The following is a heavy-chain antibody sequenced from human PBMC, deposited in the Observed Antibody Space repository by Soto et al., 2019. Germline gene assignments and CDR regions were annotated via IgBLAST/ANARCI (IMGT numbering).Heavy chain of an antibody. Sequence: QVQLQESGPGLVKPSQTLSLTCTVSGGSISSSNYYWSWIRQHPGKGLEWIGNINYSGSTYYNPSRKSRVTTSVDTSKNQFSMRLSSVTAADTAVYFCARVKYSYMDVWGKGTTVTVSS. J-gene: IGHJ6*03. CDR1: GGSISSSNYY. V-gene: IGHV4-31*03. D-gene: IGHD2-15*01. CDR3: ARVKYSYMDV. CDR2: INYSGST.